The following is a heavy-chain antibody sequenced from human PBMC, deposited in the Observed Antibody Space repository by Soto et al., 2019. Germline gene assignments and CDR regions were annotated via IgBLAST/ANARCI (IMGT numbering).Heavy chain of an antibody. J-gene: IGHJ5*02. CDR1: GDSVSSNSAA. CDR3: AREIVVVPAASRGWFDP. D-gene: IGHD2-2*01. V-gene: IGHV6-1*01. CDR2: TYSRSKWYN. Sequence: SQTLSLTCVISGDSVSSNSAAWNWIRQSPSRGLEWLGRTYSRSKWYNDYAVSVKSRITINPDTSKNQFSLQLNSVTPEDTAVYYCAREIVVVPAASRGWFDPWGQGTLVTVSS.